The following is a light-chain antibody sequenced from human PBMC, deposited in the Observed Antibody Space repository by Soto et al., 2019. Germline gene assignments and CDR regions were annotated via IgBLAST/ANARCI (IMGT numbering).Light chain of an antibody. CDR3: QHFANLPMT. V-gene: IGKV1-33*01. CDR2: DAS. Sequence: DIQMTQSPSSLSPSVGYTVTMTYPARQDISDHLNWYQYKEGEAPQLLIYDASNLESGVPSRFSGSGSGTDFTLTISSLQPQDIATYYCQHFANLPMTFGQGTRLEIK. CDR1: QDISDH. J-gene: IGKJ5*01.